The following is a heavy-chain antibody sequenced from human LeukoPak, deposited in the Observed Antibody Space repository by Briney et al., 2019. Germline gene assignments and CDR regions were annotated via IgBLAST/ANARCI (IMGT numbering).Heavy chain of an antibody. D-gene: IGHD4-17*01. CDR3: TSDTVSTSDYAMDV. J-gene: IGHJ6*02. CDR2: IKRKFEGETT. V-gene: IGHV3-15*01. Sequence: RGSLRLSCTASGFTFSNTWMNWVRQAPGKGLEWVGRIKRKFEGETTEYAAPVKGRFTISRDDSKNTLYLQMNSLKTEDTGVFYCTSDTVSTSDYAMDVWGQGTTVTVSS. CDR1: GFTFSNTW.